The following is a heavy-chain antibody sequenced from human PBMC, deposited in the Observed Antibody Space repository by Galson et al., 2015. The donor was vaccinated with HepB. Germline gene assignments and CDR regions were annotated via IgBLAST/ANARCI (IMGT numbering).Heavy chain of an antibody. CDR3: ASYGSGKLDRGRNDAFDI. J-gene: IGHJ3*02. V-gene: IGHV1-69*13. CDR1: GGTFSSYA. Sequence: SVKVSCKASGGTFSSYAISWVRQAPGQGLEWMGGIIPIFGTANYAQKFQGRVTITADESTSTAYMELSSLRSEDTAVYYCASYGSGKLDRGRNDAFDIWGQGTMVTVSS. D-gene: IGHD3-10*01. CDR2: IIPIFGTA.